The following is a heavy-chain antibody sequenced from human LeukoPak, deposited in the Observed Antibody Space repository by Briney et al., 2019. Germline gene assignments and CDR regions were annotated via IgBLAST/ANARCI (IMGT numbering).Heavy chain of an antibody. J-gene: IGHJ4*02. CDR3: ASARRATIFGVVTHYYFDY. V-gene: IGHV1-8*01. CDR1: GYTFTSYD. D-gene: IGHD3-3*01. CDR2: MNPNSGNT. Sequence: GASVKVSCKASGYTFTSYDINWVRQATGQGLEWMGWMNPNSGNTGYAQKFQGRVTMTRNTSISTAYMELSSLRSEDTAVYYCASARRATIFGVVTHYYFDYWGQGTLVTVSS.